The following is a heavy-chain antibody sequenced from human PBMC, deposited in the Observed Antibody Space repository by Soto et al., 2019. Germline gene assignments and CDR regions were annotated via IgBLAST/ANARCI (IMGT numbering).Heavy chain of an antibody. CDR1: GGSFSGYY. V-gene: IGHV4-34*02. Sequence: QVQLQQWGAGLLKPSETLSLTCAVYGGSFSGYYRSWIRQPPGKGLEWIGEINHSGSTNYNPSLKSRVTISVDTSKNQFSLKLSSVTAADTAVYYCARTWNYNSGAFDIWGQGTMVTVSS. D-gene: IGHD1-7*01. CDR2: INHSGST. J-gene: IGHJ3*02. CDR3: ARTWNYNSGAFDI.